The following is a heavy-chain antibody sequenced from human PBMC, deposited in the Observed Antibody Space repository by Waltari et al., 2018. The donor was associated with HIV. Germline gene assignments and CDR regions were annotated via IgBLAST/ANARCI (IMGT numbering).Heavy chain of an antibody. J-gene: IGHJ2*01. D-gene: IGHD3-3*01. CDR1: GFILGSYW. CDR2: IKYDGSSA. V-gene: IGHV3-74*01. Sequence: EVQLVESGGGLVQPGGSLRLSWAATGFILGSYWLLWVRQVPGTGLVWVSRIKYDGSSATYADSVKVRFTISRDNAKKTLYLQMNSLRAEDTAVYYCARVEVVISSPWYWYFDLWGRDTLVTVSS. CDR3: ARVEVVISSPWYWYFDL.